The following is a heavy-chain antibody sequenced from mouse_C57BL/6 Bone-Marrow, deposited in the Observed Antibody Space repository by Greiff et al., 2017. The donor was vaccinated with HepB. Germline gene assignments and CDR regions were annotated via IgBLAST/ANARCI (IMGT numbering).Heavy chain of an antibody. J-gene: IGHJ1*03. V-gene: IGHV14-3*01. CDR2: IDPANGNT. Sequence: EVQLQQSVAELVRPGASVKLSCTASGFNIKNTYMHWVKQRPEQGLEWIGRIDPANGNTKYAPKFQGKATITADTSSNTAYLQLSSLTSADAAIEYCDGSSRGYWYVDVWGTGTTVTVSS. D-gene: IGHD1-3*01. CDR3: DGSSRGYWYVDV. CDR1: GFNIKNTY.